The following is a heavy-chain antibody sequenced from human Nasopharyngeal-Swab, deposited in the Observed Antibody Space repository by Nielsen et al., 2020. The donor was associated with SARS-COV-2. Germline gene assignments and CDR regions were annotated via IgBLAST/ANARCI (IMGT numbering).Heavy chain of an antibody. CDR3: ARDHCGGDCYVDY. CDR1: GFTFSSYW. J-gene: IGHJ4*02. D-gene: IGHD2-21*02. V-gene: IGHV3-74*01. Sequence: GESLKISCAASGFTFSSYWMHWVRQAPGKGLVWVSRINSDGSSTSYADSVKGRFTISRDNAKNTLYLQMNSLRAEDTAVYYCARDHCGGDCYVDYWGQGTLVTVSS. CDR2: INSDGSST.